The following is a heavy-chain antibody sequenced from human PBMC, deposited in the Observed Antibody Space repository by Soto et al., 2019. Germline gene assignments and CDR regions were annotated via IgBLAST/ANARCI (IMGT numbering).Heavy chain of an antibody. V-gene: IGHV1-69*02. Sequence: GASVKVSCKASGGTFSSYTISWVRQAPGQGLEWMGRIIPILGIANYAQKFQGRVTITADKSTSTAYMELSSLRSEDTAVYYCASSYCTNGVCSRDLDPWGQGTLVTVSS. CDR1: GGTFSSYT. CDR2: IIPILGIA. CDR3: ASSYCTNGVCSRDLDP. D-gene: IGHD2-8*01. J-gene: IGHJ5*02.